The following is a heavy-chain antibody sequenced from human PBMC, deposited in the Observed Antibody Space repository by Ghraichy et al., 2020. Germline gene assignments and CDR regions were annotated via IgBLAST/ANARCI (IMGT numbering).Heavy chain of an antibody. CDR1: GGSFSGYY. CDR3: AGRTRYCSGGSCSDY. J-gene: IGHJ4*02. D-gene: IGHD2-15*01. V-gene: IGHV4-34*01. CDR2: INHSGST. Sequence: TLSLTCAVYGGSFSGYYWSWIRQPPGKGLEWIGEINHSGSTNYNPSLKSRVTISVDTSKNQFSLKLSSVTAADTAVYYCAGRTRYCSGGSCSDYWGQGTLVTVSS.